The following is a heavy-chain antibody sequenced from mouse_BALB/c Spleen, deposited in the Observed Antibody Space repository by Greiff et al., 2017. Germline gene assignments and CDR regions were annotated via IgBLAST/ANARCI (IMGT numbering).Heavy chain of an antibody. CDR1: GFTFSSFG. V-gene: IGHV5-17*02. J-gene: IGHJ4*01. CDR3: ARLGNYVYAMDY. D-gene: IGHD2-1*01. Sequence: DVKLVESGGGLVQPGGSRKLSCAASGFTFSSFGMHWVRQAPEKGLEWVAYISSGSSTIYYADTVKGRFTISRDNPKNTLFLQMTSLRSEDTAMYYCARLGNYVYAMDYWGQGTSVTVSS. CDR2: ISSGSSTI.